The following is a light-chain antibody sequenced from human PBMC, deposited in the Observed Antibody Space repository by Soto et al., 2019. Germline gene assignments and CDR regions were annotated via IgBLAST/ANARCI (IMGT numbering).Light chain of an antibody. CDR1: RSNSGSNS. CDR3: AAWDDSLNAWV. CDR2: NNN. V-gene: IGLV1-44*01. J-gene: IGLJ3*02. Sequence: QSVLTQPPSASGTPGQRVSISCSGSRSNSGSNSLNWYQQLPGTAPKLLIYNNNQRPSGVPDRFSGSKSGTPASLAISGLQSEDEAEYYCAAWDDSLNAWVFGGGTKLTVL.